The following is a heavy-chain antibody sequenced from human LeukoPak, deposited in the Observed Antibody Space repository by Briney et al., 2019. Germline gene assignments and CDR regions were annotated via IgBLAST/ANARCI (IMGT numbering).Heavy chain of an antibody. Sequence: GEPLRISCKGSGYSFTSYWITWVRQMPGKRLEWMGRIDPSDSYTNYSPSFQGHVTISVDKSISTAYLQWSSLKASDTAMYYCARRDRYSWYSFDYWGQGTLVTVSS. CDR1: GYSFTSYW. V-gene: IGHV5-10-1*01. J-gene: IGHJ4*02. CDR2: IDPSDSYT. D-gene: IGHD6-13*01. CDR3: ARRDRYSWYSFDY.